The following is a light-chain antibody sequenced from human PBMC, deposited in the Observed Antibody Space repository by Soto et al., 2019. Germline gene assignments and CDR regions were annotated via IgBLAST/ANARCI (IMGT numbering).Light chain of an antibody. CDR3: FSYTRSSTWV. CDR1: SSDVGSYNY. J-gene: IGLJ3*02. V-gene: IGLV2-14*03. CDR2: DVS. Sequence: QSALTQPASVSGAPGQAITISFTGTSSDVGSYNYVSWYQQHPGKAPKLMIYDVSNRPSGVSNRFSGSKSGNTASLTISGLQAEDEADYYCFSYTRSSTWVFGGGTKLTVL.